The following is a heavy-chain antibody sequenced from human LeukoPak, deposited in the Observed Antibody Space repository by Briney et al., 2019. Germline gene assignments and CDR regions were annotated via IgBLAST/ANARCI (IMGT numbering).Heavy chain of an antibody. CDR3: ARDNRRDFGVVNNYYYYYGMDV. D-gene: IGHD3-3*01. J-gene: IGHJ6*02. CDR2: IYYSGST. V-gene: IGHV4-31*03. CDR1: GGSISSGGYY. Sequence: SQTLSLTCTVSGGSISSGGYYWSWIRQHPGKGLEWIGYIYYSGSTYYNPSLKSRVTISVDTSKNQFSLKLSSVTAADTAVYYCARDNRRDFGVVNNYYYYYGMDVWGQGTTVTVSS.